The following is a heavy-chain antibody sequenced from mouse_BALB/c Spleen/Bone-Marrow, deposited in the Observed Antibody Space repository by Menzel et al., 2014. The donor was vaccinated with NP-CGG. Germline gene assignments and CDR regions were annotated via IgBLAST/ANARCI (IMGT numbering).Heavy chain of an antibody. CDR3: ARWRYYFDY. V-gene: IGHV1-87*01. CDR1: GYTFTSYW. Sequence: VQLQQSGAELARPGASVKLSCKASGYTFTSYWMQWVKQRPGQGLEWIGAIYPGDGDTRYTQKFKGKATLTADKSSSTAYMQLSSLASEDSAGYYCARWRYYFDYWGQGTTLTVSS. D-gene: IGHD2-3*01. CDR2: IYPGDGDT. J-gene: IGHJ2*01.